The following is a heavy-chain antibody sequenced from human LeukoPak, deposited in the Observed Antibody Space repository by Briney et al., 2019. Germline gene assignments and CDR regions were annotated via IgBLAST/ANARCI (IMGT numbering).Heavy chain of an antibody. CDR2: ISYSGTN. J-gene: IGHJ5*02. Sequence: SETLSLTCTVSGGSVSSSTYYWGWIRQPPVKGLEWIGSISYSGTNYNNPSLKSRVSISIDTSKNQFSVKLTSVSAADTAMYYCASLGTLRSWGQGTLVTVSS. CDR3: ASLGTLRS. D-gene: IGHD7-27*01. V-gene: IGHV4-39*01. CDR1: GGSVSSSTYY.